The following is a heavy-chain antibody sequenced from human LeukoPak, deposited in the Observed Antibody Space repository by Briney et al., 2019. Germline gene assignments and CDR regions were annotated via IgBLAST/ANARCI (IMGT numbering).Heavy chain of an antibody. Sequence: GGSLRLSCAAPGFTFSSYGMHWVRQAPGKGLEWVAVIPYDGSNKYYADSVKGRFTISRDNSKNTLYLQMNSLRAEDTAVYYCAKEAYYDFWSGRRLYGMDVWGQGTTVTVSS. D-gene: IGHD3-3*01. V-gene: IGHV3-30*18. J-gene: IGHJ6*02. CDR1: GFTFSSYG. CDR2: IPYDGSNK. CDR3: AKEAYYDFWSGRRLYGMDV.